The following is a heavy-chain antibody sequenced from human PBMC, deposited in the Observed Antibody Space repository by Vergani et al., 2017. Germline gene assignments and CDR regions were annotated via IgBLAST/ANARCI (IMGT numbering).Heavy chain of an antibody. Sequence: QLQLQESGPGLVKPSGTLSLTCSVTGGSFFNSRYYWGWIRQPPGKGLEWSGSMDDNGRAYYTPSLRRRVAISIDTSKMQFSLKLYSLTAAVTDIYYGARHVTQDYYNDSDYFDYWGLGTLVTVSS. V-gene: IGHV4-39*01. CDR1: GGSFFNSRYY. CDR3: ARHVTQDYYNDSDYFDY. D-gene: IGHD3-22*01. CDR2: MDDNGRA. J-gene: IGHJ4*02.